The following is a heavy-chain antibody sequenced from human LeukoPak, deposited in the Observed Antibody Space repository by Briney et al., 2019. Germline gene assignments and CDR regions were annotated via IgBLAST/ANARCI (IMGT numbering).Heavy chain of an antibody. Sequence: SQTLSLTCAVYGGSFSGYYWSWIRQPPGRGLEWIGEINHSGSTNYNPSLKSRVTISVDTSKNQFSLKLSSVTAADTAVYYCASVNYYDSSGYVDYWGQGILVTVSS. J-gene: IGHJ4*02. D-gene: IGHD3-22*01. CDR3: ASVNYYDSSGYVDY. CDR1: GGSFSGYY. CDR2: INHSGST. V-gene: IGHV4-34*01.